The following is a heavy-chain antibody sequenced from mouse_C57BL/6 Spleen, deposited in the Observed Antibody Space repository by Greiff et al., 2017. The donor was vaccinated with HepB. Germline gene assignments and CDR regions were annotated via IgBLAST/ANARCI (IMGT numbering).Heavy chain of an antibody. CDR2: IYPRSGNT. CDR1: GYTFTSYG. V-gene: IGHV1-81*01. CDR3: ARWEFITTGGGWFAY. Sequence: VQLQQSGAELARPGASVKLSCKASGYTFTSYGISWVKQRTGQGLEWIGEIYPRSGNTYYNEKFKGKATLTADKSSSTAYMELRSLTSEDSAVYLFARWEFITTGGGWFAYWGQGTLVTVSA. J-gene: IGHJ3*01. D-gene: IGHD1-1*01.